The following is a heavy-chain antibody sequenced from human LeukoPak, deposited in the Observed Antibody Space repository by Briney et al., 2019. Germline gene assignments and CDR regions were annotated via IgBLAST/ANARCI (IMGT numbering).Heavy chain of an antibody. D-gene: IGHD3-9*01. CDR2: ISSSGSTI. CDR3: ARGGTYYDILTGYYTDAFDI. J-gene: IGHJ3*02. CDR1: GFTFSDYY. Sequence: GGSLRLSCAASGFTFSDYYMSWIRQAPGKGLEWVSYISSSGSTIYYADSVKGRFTISRDNAKNSLYLQMNSLRAEDTAVYYCARGGTYYDILTGYYTDAFDIWGQGTMVTVSS. V-gene: IGHV3-11*04.